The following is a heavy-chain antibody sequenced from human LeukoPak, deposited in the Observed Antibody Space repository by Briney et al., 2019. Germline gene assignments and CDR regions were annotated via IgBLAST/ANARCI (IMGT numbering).Heavy chain of an antibody. J-gene: IGHJ4*02. Sequence: PGGSLRLSCAASGFTFSSYSMNWVRQAPGKGLEWVSSISSSSSYIYYADSLKGRFTISRDNAKNSLYLQMNSLRAEDTAVYYCARGATVTHNDYWGQGTNVAVSS. CDR1: GFTFSSYS. CDR2: ISSSSSYI. CDR3: ARGATVTHNDY. V-gene: IGHV3-21*01. D-gene: IGHD4-17*01.